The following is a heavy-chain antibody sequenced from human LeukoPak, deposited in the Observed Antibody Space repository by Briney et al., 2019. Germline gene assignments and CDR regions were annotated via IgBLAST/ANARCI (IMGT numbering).Heavy chain of an antibody. D-gene: IGHD6-13*01. Sequence: SETLSLTCAVYGGSFSGYYWSWIRQPPGKGLEWIGEINHGGSTNYNPSLKSRVTISVDTSKNQFSLKLSSVTAADTAVYYCARAGIAAAGTRNYYYYYGMDVWGQGTTVTVSS. CDR2: INHGGST. V-gene: IGHV4-34*01. CDR3: ARAGIAAAGTRNYYYYYGMDV. CDR1: GGSFSGYY. J-gene: IGHJ6*02.